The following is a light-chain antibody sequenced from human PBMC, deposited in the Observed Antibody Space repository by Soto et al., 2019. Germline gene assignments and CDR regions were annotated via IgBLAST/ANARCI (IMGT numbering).Light chain of an antibody. CDR1: TSNLGAGYD. Sequence: QSILTQPASLSGAPGQTVSISCTGTTSNLGAGYDVHWYRHLPGTAPTLLISDNTNRPSGVPDRFSGSKSGTSASLAISGLQSEDEADYYCQSYDNSLRAYVFGPGTKVTVL. V-gene: IGLV1-40*01. CDR2: DNT. CDR3: QSYDNSLRAYV. J-gene: IGLJ1*01.